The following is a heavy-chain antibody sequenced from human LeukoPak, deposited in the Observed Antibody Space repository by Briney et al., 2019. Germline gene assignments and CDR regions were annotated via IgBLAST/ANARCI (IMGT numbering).Heavy chain of an antibody. CDR3: TSSDFWSGLDWFEP. J-gene: IGHJ5*02. CDR1: GFTFSGSA. Sequence: TGGSLRLSCAASGFTFSGSAMHWVRQASGKGLELVGRIRSKANSYATAYAASVKGRFTISRDDSKNTAYLQMNSLKTEDTAVYYCTSSDFWSGLDWFEPWGQGTLVTVSS. V-gene: IGHV3-73*01. D-gene: IGHD3-3*01. CDR2: IRSKANSYAT.